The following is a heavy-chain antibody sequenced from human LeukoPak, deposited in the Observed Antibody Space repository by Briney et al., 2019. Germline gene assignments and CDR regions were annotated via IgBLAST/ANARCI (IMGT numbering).Heavy chain of an antibody. D-gene: IGHD3-16*01. V-gene: IGHV3-74*03. J-gene: IGHJ4*02. CDR2: INNDGRVT. CDR1: GFTFSSNW. Sequence: GGSLRLSCAASGFTFSSNWMHWVRQAPGKGVVGVSFINNDGRVTKYADSVKGRFTISRDNAKNTVYLQMTSLRAEDTAMYYCARGGQGAVDYWGPGTLVTVS. CDR3: ARGGQGAVDY.